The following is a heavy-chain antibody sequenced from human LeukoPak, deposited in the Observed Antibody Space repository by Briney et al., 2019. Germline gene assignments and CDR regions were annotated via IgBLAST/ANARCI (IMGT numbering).Heavy chain of an antibody. CDR1: GGSISSYY. CDR3: GRLRVVVIADAFDI. CDR2: IYYSGST. Sequence: SETLSLTCSVSGGSISSYYWSWIRQPPGKGLEWIGSIYYSGSTFYNPSLKSRVTISVDTSKNQFSLKLSSVTAADTAVYYCGRLRVVVIADAFDIWGQGTMVTVSS. V-gene: IGHV4-59*05. D-gene: IGHD3-22*01. J-gene: IGHJ3*02.